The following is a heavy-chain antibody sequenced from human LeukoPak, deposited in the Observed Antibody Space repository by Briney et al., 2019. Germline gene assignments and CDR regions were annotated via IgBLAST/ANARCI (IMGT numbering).Heavy chain of an antibody. CDR3: ARSWVRRGYFDY. V-gene: IGHV4-34*01. J-gene: IGHJ4*02. D-gene: IGHD3-10*01. CDR1: GGSFSGYY. Sequence: PSETLSLTCAAYGGSFSGYYWSWIRQPPGKGLEWIGEINHSGSTNYNPSLKSRVTISVDTSKNQFSLKLSSVTAADTAVYYCARSWVRRGYFDYWGQGTLVTVSS. CDR2: INHSGST.